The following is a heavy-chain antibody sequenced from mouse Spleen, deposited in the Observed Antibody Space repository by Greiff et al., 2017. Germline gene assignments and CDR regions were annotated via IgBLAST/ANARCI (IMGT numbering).Heavy chain of an antibody. D-gene: IGHD1-1*01. CDR2: IDPSDSET. CDR1: GYTFTSYW. CDR3: ARRGYGSSPWYFDV. Sequence: QVQLQQPGAELVRPGSSVKLSCKASGYTFTSYWMHWVKQRPIQGLEWIGNIDPSDSETHYNQKFKDKATLTVDKSSSTAYMQLSSLTSEDSAVYYCARRGYGSSPWYFDVWGTGTTVTVSS. J-gene: IGHJ1*03. V-gene: IGHV1-52*01.